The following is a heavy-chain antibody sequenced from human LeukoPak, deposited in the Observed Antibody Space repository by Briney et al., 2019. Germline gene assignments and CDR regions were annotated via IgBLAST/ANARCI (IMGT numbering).Heavy chain of an antibody. CDR2: IWYDGSDK. CDR3: ATFDY. CDR1: GFTFSSYG. Sequence: GGSLRLSCAASGFTFSSYGIHWVRQVPGKGLEWVAVIWYDGSDKYYADSVKGRFTISRDNSKNTLYLQMNSLRVEDTAVYYCATFDYWGQGTLVTVSA. V-gene: IGHV3-33*01. J-gene: IGHJ4*02.